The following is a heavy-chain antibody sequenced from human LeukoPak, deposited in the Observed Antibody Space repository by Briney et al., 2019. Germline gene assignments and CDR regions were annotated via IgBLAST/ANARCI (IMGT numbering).Heavy chain of an antibody. CDR3: ARDPTNTSGRYAYFDY. J-gene: IGHJ4*02. V-gene: IGHV1-18*01. CDR1: GFPFTHHG. D-gene: IGHD6-19*01. Sequence: ASARVSCKTSGFPFTHHGITWVRQAPGQGLEWMGWISGYNGDTTYAQKFQGRVTLTTDTSTSTVYMELRSLRSDDTAVYYCARDPTNTSGRYAYFDYWGQGTLVTASS. CDR2: ISGYNGDT.